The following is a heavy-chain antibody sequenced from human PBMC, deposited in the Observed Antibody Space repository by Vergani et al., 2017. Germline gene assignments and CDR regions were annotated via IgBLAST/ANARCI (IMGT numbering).Heavy chain of an antibody. CDR3: ASFYYGSGSADY. CDR2: INPSGGSP. J-gene: IGHJ4*02. CDR1: GYTFTSYY. V-gene: IGHV1-46*03. Sequence: QVQLVQSGAEVKKPGASVKVSCKASGYTFTSYYMHWVRQAPGQGLEWMGIINPSGGSPGYAQKFQGRVTMTRDTSTSTVYLELSSLSSDDTAVYYCASFYYGSGSADYWGQGTLVTVSS. D-gene: IGHD3-10*01.